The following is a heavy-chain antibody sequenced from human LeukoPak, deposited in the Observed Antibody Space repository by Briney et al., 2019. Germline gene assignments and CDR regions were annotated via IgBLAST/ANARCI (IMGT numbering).Heavy chain of an antibody. V-gene: IGHV3-30*04. CDR3: AREGVRSSHFDS. D-gene: IGHD3-16*01. CDR1: GFTFSSYA. CDR2: ISYDGSDK. J-gene: IGHJ4*02. Sequence: QPGGSLRLSCAASGFTFSSYALHWVRQAPGKGLEWVAVISYDGSDKYYADSVKGRFTISRDNSQNTLYLHMNSLRVEDTAVYYCAREGVRSSHFDSWGQGTLVNVSS.